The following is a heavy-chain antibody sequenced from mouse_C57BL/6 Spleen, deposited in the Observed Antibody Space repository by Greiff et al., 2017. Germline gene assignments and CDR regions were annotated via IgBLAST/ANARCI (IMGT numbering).Heavy chain of an antibody. CDR2: INPNNGGT. CDR1: GYTFTDYY. J-gene: IGHJ3*01. CDR3: ASPLYYYGSSPFAD. Sequence: VQLQQSGPELVKPGASVKISCKASGYTFTDYYMNWVKQSHGKSLEWIGDINPNNGGTSYNQKFKGKATLTVDKSSSTAYMELRSLTSEDSAVYYCASPLYYYGSSPFADWGQGTLVTVSA. V-gene: IGHV1-26*01. D-gene: IGHD1-1*01.